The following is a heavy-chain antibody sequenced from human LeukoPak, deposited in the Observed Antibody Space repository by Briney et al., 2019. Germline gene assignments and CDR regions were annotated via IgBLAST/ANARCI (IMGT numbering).Heavy chain of an antibody. V-gene: IGHV4-31*03. CDR1: GGSISSGGYY. J-gene: IGHJ6*02. CDR2: IYYSGST. Sequence: SETLSLTCTVSGGSISSGGYYWSWIRQHPGKGLEWIGYIYYSGSTYYNPSLKSRVTISVDTSKNQFSLKLSSVTAADTAVYYCARGRDGYNPVKYYYGMDVWGQGTTVTVSS. D-gene: IGHD5-24*01. CDR3: ARGRDGYNPVKYYYGMDV.